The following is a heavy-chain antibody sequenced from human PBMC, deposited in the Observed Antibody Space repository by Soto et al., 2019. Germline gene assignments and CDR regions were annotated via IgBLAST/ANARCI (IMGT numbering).Heavy chain of an antibody. J-gene: IGHJ3*02. CDR1: GGSISNSGFY. V-gene: IGHV4-39*01. Sequence: LSLTCIVSGGSISNSGFYWGWIRQPPGKGLEWIGSIYDSGTTYYNPSLKSRVTVSVDTSKNQFSLRLTSVIAADTAVYYCARPRGLRFSVADVFDIWGKGAMVTVSS. CDR3: ARPRGLRFSVADVFDI. CDR2: IYDSGTT. D-gene: IGHD3-3*01.